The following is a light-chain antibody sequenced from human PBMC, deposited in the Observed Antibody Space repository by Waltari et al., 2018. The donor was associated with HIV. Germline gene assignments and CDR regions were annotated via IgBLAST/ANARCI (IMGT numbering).Light chain of an antibody. Sequence: DIQMTQSPSSLSASLGDRVSITCRASQRISRYLNWYRQKPGAAPELLIYAASSLQRGVPSRFSGSGSGTDFTLTISALQPEDFSTYYCQQSYSPTFTFGPGTKVDFK. J-gene: IGKJ3*01. CDR1: QRISRY. CDR2: AAS. CDR3: QQSYSPTFT. V-gene: IGKV1-39*01.